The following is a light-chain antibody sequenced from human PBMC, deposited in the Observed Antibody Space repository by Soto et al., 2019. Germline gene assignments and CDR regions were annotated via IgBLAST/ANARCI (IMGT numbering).Light chain of an antibody. J-gene: IGKJ5*01. CDR1: QSVSSSY. Sequence: ESVLRQCPVTLSLSPGERATVSCRASQSVSSSYLAWYQQKPGQAPRLLIYGASSRATGIPDRFSGSGSGTDFTLTISRLEPEDFAVYYCQQYGSSPQITFGQGTRLEIK. CDR3: QQYGSSPQIT. CDR2: GAS. V-gene: IGKV3-20*01.